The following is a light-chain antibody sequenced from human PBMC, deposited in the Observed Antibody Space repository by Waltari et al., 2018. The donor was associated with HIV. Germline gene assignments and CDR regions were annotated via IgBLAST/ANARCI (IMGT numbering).Light chain of an antibody. Sequence: SFELTQPPSVSVSPGQTATIACSGNALTKGSPYWYRQRSGQAPELVLYEDTKRPSVVPERFHGARSGTTATLSINGAQAEDEGDYYCYSTDSSDSHRGVFGTGTAVYVL. CDR1: ALTKGS. V-gene: IGLV3-10*01. CDR2: EDT. CDR3: YSTDSSDSHRGV. J-gene: IGLJ1*01.